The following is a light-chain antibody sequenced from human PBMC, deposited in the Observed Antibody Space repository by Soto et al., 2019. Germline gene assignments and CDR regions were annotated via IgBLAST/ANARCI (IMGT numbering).Light chain of an antibody. V-gene: IGKV3-15*01. CDR3: QRYDNWPKT. J-gene: IGKJ1*01. CDR1: QSVRNN. CDR2: DAT. Sequence: EVVMTQSPATLSVSPGERATLSCKASQSVRNNLVWYLQKPGQAPRPIIYDATTRATGIPVRFSGSGSGTEFTLTISSLQSEDVGVYYCQRYDNWPKTFGQGTKVEIK.